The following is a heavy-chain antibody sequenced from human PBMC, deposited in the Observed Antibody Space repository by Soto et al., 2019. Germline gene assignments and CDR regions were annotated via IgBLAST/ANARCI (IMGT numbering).Heavy chain of an antibody. J-gene: IGHJ4*02. Sequence: GGSLRLSCAASGFTFSGSAMHRVRQASGKGLEWVGRIRSKANSYATAYAASVKGRFTISRDDSKNTAYLQMNSLKTEDTAVYYCTRHTPSPYYYDSSGYYDYFDYWGQGTLVTVSS. CDR1: GFTFSGSA. D-gene: IGHD3-22*01. CDR3: TRHTPSPYYYDSSGYYDYFDY. V-gene: IGHV3-73*01. CDR2: IRSKANSYAT.